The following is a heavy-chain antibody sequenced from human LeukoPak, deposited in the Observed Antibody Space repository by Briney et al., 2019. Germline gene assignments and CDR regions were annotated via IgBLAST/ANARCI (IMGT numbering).Heavy chain of an antibody. J-gene: IGHJ4*02. V-gene: IGHV1-69*05. Sequence: VASVKVSCKASVGTFSSYAISWVRQAPGQGLEWMGGIIPIFGTANYAQKFQGRVTITTDESTSTAYMELGSLRSEDTAVYYCARDVWGRGERWLQSWGQGTLVTVSS. CDR3: ARDVWGRGERWLQS. CDR2: IIPIFGTA. CDR1: VGTFSSYA. D-gene: IGHD5-24*01.